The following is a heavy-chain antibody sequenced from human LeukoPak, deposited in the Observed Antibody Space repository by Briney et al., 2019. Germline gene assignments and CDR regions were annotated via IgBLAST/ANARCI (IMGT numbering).Heavy chain of an antibody. CDR2: ISGSGGST. V-gene: IGHV3-23*01. CDR1: GFTFSSYA. J-gene: IGHJ3*02. Sequence: GSLSLSCAASGFTFSSYAMSWVRQAPGKGLEWVSAISGSGGSTYYADSVKGRFTISRDNSKNTLYLQMNSLRAEDTAVYYCAGYSSSWYVAFDIWGQGTMVTVSS. D-gene: IGHD6-13*01. CDR3: AGYSSSWYVAFDI.